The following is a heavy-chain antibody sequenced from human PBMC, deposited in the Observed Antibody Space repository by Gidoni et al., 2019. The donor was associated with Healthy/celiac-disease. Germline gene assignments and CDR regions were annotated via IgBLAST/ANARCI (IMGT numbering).Heavy chain of an antibody. CDR1: GFTFSNAW. CDR3: HDSSGYYYGVDY. CDR2: IKSKTDGGTT. V-gene: IGHV3-15*01. D-gene: IGHD3-22*01. J-gene: IGHJ4*02. Sequence: EVQLVESGGGLVKPGGSLRLSCAASGFTFSNAWMRWVRQAPGKGREWVGRIKSKTDGGTTDYAAPVKGRFTISRDDSKNTLYLQMNSLKTEDTAVYYCHDSSGYYYGVDYWGQGTLVTVSS.